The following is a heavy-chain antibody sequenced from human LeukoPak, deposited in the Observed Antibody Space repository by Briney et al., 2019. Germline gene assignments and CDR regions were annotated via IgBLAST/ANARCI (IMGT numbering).Heavy chain of an antibody. Sequence: ASVKVSCTVSGYTLTELSMHWLRQAPGIGLEWMGGFDPEDGETIYAQKFQGRVTMTEDTSTDTAYMELSSLRSEDTAVYYCATGRTPYSSSWYAFDYWGQGTLVTVSS. V-gene: IGHV1-24*01. CDR3: ATGRTPYSSSWYAFDY. J-gene: IGHJ4*02. D-gene: IGHD6-13*01. CDR2: FDPEDGET. CDR1: GYTLTELS.